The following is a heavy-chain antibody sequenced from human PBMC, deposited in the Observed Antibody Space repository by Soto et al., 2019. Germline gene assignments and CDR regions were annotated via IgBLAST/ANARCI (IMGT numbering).Heavy chain of an antibody. D-gene: IGHD2-2*02. J-gene: IGHJ4*02. CDR2: ISGSGGST. CDR3: AKMPAAKPADRYYFDY. V-gene: IGHV3-23*01. Sequence: GGSLRLSCAASGFTFCSYAMSWVRQAPGKGLEWVSAISGSGGSTYYADSVKGRFTISRDNSKNTLYLQMNSLRAEDTAVYYCAKMPAAKPADRYYFDYWGQGTLVTVSS. CDR1: GFTFCSYA.